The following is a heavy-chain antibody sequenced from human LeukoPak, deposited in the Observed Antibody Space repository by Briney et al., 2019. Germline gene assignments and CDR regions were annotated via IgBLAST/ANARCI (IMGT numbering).Heavy chain of an antibody. CDR1: GFTFSSYW. V-gene: IGHV3-74*01. Sequence: PGGSLRLSCAASGFTFSSYWMHWVRQAPGKGLVWVSRINSVGSSTSYADSVKGRFTISRDKAKNTLYLQMTSLRAEETAVYYCARGLAAAGMSYYCYYMDVWGKGTTVTVSS. J-gene: IGHJ6*03. CDR2: INSVGSST. CDR3: ARGLAAAGMSYYCYYMDV. D-gene: IGHD6-13*01.